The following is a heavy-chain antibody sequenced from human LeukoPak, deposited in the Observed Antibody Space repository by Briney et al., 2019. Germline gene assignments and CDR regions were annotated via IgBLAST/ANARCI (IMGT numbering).Heavy chain of an antibody. CDR3: ARDADGYDLGVDY. Sequence: GASVKVSCKASGYTFTGYYMHWVRQAPGPGLEWMGWINPNSGGTNYAQKFQGRVTMTRDTSISTAYMELSRLRSDATAVYYCARDADGYDLGVDYWGQGTLVTVSS. D-gene: IGHD5-12*01. CDR1: GYTFTGYY. CDR2: INPNSGGT. V-gene: IGHV1-2*02. J-gene: IGHJ4*02.